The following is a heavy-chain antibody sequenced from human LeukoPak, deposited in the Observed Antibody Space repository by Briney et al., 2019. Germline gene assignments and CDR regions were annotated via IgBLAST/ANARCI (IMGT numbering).Heavy chain of an antibody. J-gene: IGHJ4*02. D-gene: IGHD2-15*01. V-gene: IGHV3-23*01. Sequence: GGSLRLSCAASGFTFSSYAMAWVRQAPGKGLEWVSGISDRGGTTYYADSVEGRSTISRDNSKNTLYLQMNNLGAEDTAVYYCAKVTSDGSCYHSDYWGQGTLVTVSS. CDR2: ISDRGGTT. CDR3: AKVTSDGSCYHSDY. CDR1: GFTFSSYA.